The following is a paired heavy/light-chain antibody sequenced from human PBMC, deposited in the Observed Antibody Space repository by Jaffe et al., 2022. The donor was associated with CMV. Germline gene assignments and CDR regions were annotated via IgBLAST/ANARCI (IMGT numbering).Heavy chain of an antibody. V-gene: IGHV3-21*01. J-gene: IGHJ4*02. D-gene: IGHD3-16*02. Sequence: EVQLVESGGGLVKPGGSLRLSCAASGFTFSSYSMNWVRQAPGKGLEWVSSISSSSSYIYYADSVKGRFTISRDNAKNSLYLQMNSLRAEDTAVYYCASLSGPNYDYVWGSYRPRLDYWGQGTLVTVSS. CDR2: ISSSSSYI. CDR3: ASLSGPNYDYVWGSYRPRLDY. CDR1: GFTFSSYS.
Light chain of an antibody. CDR1: QSLVYSDGNTY. Sequence: DVVMTQSPLSLPVTLGQPASISCRSSQSLVYSDGNTYLNWFQQRPGQSPRRLIYKVSNRDSGVPDRFSGSGSGTDFTLKISRVEAEDVGVYYCMQGTHWPPTWTFGQGTKVEIK. CDR2: KVS. J-gene: IGKJ1*01. CDR3: MQGTHWPPTWT. V-gene: IGKV2-30*01.